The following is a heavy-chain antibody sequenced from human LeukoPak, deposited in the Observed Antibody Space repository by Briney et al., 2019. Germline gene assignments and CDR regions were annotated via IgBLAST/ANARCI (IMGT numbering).Heavy chain of an antibody. V-gene: IGHV1-2*02. CDR3: ARSLSIVGAPLAEDY. J-gene: IGHJ4*02. CDR2: INPNSGGT. Sequence: VASVKVSCKASGYTFTGYYMHWVRQAPGQGLEWMGWINPNSGGTNYAQKFQGRVTMTRDTSISTAYMELSRLRSDDTAVYYCARSLSIVGAPLAEDYWGQGTLVTVSS. CDR1: GYTFTGYY. D-gene: IGHD1-26*01.